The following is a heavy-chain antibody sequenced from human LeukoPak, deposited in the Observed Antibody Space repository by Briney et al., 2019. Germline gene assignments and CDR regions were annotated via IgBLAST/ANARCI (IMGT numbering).Heavy chain of an antibody. J-gene: IGHJ4*02. CDR1: GFTFSSYW. CDR2: IKQDGSET. Sequence: GGSLRLSCAASGFTFSSYWMSWVRQAPGKGLEWVANIKQDGSETYYVDSVKGRFTIFRDNAKNSLYLQMNGLRAEDTAVYYCARGGGHYIYWGQGTLVTVSS. CDR3: ARGGGHYIY. D-gene: IGHD2-21*01. V-gene: IGHV3-7*01.